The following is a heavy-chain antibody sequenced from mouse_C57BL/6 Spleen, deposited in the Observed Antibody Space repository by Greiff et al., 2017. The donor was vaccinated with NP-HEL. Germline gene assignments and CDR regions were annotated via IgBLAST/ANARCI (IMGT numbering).Heavy chain of an antibody. CDR3: TGSAYYAMDY. CDR2: IRLKSDNYAT. CDR1: GFTFSNYW. V-gene: IGHV6-3*01. Sequence: EVKLQESGGGLVQPGGSMKLSCVASGFTFSNYWMNWVRQSPEKGLEWVAQIRLKSDNYATHYAESVKGRFTISRDDSKSSVYLQMNNLRAEDTGIYYCTGSAYYAMDYWGQGTSVTVSS. J-gene: IGHJ4*01. D-gene: IGHD6-1*01.